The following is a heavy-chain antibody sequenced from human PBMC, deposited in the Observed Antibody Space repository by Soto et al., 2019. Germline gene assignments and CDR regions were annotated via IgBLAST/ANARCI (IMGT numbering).Heavy chain of an antibody. V-gene: IGHV1-69*06. CDR2: VLPISGST. D-gene: IGHD5-12*01. Sequence: QVQLVQSGAEVRKPGSSVKVSRKTPGGLISKYSFNWVRQAPGQGLEWMGGVLPISGSTDYAQKFQGRLTITADRSTSTVYMELSRLRSDDTANYYCATIRVRGGPLRFEDGGQGMLISVSS. J-gene: IGHJ4*01. CDR1: GGLISKYS. CDR3: ATIRVRGGPLRFED.